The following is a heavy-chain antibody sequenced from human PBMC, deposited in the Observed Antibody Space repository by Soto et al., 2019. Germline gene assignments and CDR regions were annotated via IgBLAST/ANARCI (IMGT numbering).Heavy chain of an antibody. CDR2: INPSGST. V-gene: IGHV4-34*01. CDR1: AGSFSGYY. J-gene: IGHJ5*02. Sequence: TLSLPCPVYAGSFSGYYSSCIRHPPRKGLEWTGEINPSGSTNYNPSLKSRVTISVDTSKNQSSLKLSSVTAADTAVSYCAREEANWFDPWGQGTLVTVSS. CDR3: AREEANWFDP.